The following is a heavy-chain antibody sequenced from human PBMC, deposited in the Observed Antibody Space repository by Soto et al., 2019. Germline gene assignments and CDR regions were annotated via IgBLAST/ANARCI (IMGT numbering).Heavy chain of an antibody. CDR1: GGSISSGDYY. D-gene: IGHD4-4*01. CDR2: IYYSGST. Sequence: QVQLQESGPGLVKPSQTLSLTCTVSGGSISSGDYYWSWIRQPPGKGLEWIGYIYYSGSTYYNPSLKSRVTLSVDTSKNQFSLKLSSVTAADTAVYYCARDAVTVTTNYYYGMDVWGQGTTVTVSS. CDR3: ARDAVTVTTNYYYGMDV. J-gene: IGHJ6*02. V-gene: IGHV4-30-4*01.